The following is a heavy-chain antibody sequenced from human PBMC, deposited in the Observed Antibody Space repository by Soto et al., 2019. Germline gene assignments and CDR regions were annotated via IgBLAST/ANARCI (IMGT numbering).Heavy chain of an antibody. V-gene: IGHV3-48*01. D-gene: IGHD3-16*01. CDR2: ISSSSSTI. CDR3: ARETRIMITFGGVLSN. CDR1: GFTFSSYS. J-gene: IGHJ4*02. Sequence: GGSLRLSCAASGFTFSSYSMNWVRQAPGKGLEWVSYISSSSSTIYYADSVKGRFTISRDNAKNSLYLQMNSLRAEDTAVYYCARETRIMITFGGVLSNWGQGTLVTVSS.